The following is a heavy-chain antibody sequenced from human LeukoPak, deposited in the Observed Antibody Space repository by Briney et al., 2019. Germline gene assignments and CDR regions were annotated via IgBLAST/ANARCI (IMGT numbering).Heavy chain of an antibody. V-gene: IGHV5-51*01. D-gene: IGHD3-3*01. Sequence: GASLKISCKGSGSRFTSYWIGWVRQLPGKGLEWMGIIYPGDSDTRYSPSFQGQVTISADKSISTAYLQWSSLKASDTAMYYCARHLLKVPVYDFWSGYYLDYWGQGTLVTVSS. CDR2: IYPGDSDT. CDR1: GSRFTSYW. CDR3: ARHLLKVPVYDFWSGYYLDY. J-gene: IGHJ4*02.